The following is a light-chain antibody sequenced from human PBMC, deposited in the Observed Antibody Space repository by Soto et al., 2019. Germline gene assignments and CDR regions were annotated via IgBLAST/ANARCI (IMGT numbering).Light chain of an antibody. CDR3: HQKYRLPRT. Sequence: DIQMTQSPSTLSGSVGDRITITCRASQTISSWLAWYQQEPGKAPKLLIYKASTLKSGVPSRFSGSGSGTDFTLTISSLQPEDFATYFCHQKYRLPRTFGQGTKVDIK. CDR1: QTISSW. J-gene: IGKJ1*01. CDR2: KAS. V-gene: IGKV1-5*03.